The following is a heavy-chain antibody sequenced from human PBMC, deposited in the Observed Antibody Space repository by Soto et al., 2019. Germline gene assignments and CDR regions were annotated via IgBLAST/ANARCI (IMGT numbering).Heavy chain of an antibody. CDR3: ARDLHDTSGYYSYYFDY. V-gene: IGHV3-33*01. Sequence: QVQLVESGGGVVQPGRSLRLSCAVSGFTFSSYGMHWVRQAPGKGLEWVEIIWYDGSNKYYADSVKGRFTISRDNSKNTLYLQMNSLRAEDTAVYYCARDLHDTSGYYSYYFDYWGQGTLVTVSS. D-gene: IGHD3-22*01. J-gene: IGHJ4*02. CDR1: GFTFSSYG. CDR2: IWYDGSNK.